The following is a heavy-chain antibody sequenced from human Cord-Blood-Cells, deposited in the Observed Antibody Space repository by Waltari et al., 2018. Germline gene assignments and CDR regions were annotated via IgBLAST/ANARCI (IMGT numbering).Heavy chain of an antibody. J-gene: IGHJ3*02. Sequence: EVQLGQSGAEVKRHGESLKISCQGSGYSFTSSWIGWVRQMPGKGLEWMGIIYPGDSDTSYSPSFQGQVTISADKSISTAYLQWSSLKASDTAMYYCARHWSGSYYDAFDIWGQGTMVTVSS. CDR2: IYPGDSDT. CDR1: GYSFTSSW. D-gene: IGHD1-26*01. CDR3: ARHWSGSYYDAFDI. V-gene: IGHV5-51*01.